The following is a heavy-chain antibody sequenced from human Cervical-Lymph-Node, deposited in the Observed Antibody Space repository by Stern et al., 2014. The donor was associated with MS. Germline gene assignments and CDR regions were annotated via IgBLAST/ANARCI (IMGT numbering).Heavy chain of an antibody. V-gene: IGHV1-69*01. CDR2: TIPIFGTA. J-gene: IGHJ4*02. Sequence: QLVQSGAEVKKPGSSVKVSCQASGGSFINNVISWVRQAPGQGLEWMGGTIPIFGTALYAQKFRGRVTITADESTRTAYMELSSLRSDDTAVYFCARAASTTSSYNFWGPGTLVTVSS. D-gene: IGHD3-10*01. CDR1: GGSFINNV. CDR3: ARAASTTSSYNF.